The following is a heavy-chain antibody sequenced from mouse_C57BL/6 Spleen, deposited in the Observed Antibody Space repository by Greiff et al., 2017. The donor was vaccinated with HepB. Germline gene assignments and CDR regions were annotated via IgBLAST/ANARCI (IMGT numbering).Heavy chain of an antibody. CDR2: ISSGSSTI. CDR3: ARRANWGLDD. Sequence: EVQRVESGGGLVKPGGSLKLSCAASGFTFSDYGMHWVRQAPEKGLEWVAYISSGSSTIYYADTVKGRFTISRDNAKNTLFLLMTSLRSEDTAMYYCARRANWGLDDWGQGTTLTVSS. D-gene: IGHD4-1*01. CDR1: GFTFSDYG. J-gene: IGHJ2*01. V-gene: IGHV5-17*01.